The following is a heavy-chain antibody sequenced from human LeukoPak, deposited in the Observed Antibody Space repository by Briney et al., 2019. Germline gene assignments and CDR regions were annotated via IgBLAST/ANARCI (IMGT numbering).Heavy chain of an antibody. V-gene: IGHV4-34*01. D-gene: IGHD2-2*01. Sequence: PSETLSLTCAVYGGSFSGYYWSWIRQPPGKGLEWIGEINHSGSTNYNPSLKSRVTISVDTSKNQFSLKLSSVTAADTAVYYCARDRYCSSTGCRNRRLQHWGQGTLVTVSS. CDR1: GGSFSGYY. J-gene: IGHJ1*01. CDR2: INHSGST. CDR3: ARDRYCSSTGCRNRRLQH.